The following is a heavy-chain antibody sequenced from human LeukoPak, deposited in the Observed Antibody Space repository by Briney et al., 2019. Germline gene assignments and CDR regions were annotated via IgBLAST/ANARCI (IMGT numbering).Heavy chain of an antibody. J-gene: IGHJ4*02. Sequence: QPGGSLRLSCAASGFTFSSYAMSWVRQAPGKGLEWVSAISGSGGSSYYADSVKGRFTISRDNSKNTLYLQMNSLRAEDTAVYYCAKDLWFRDFSFDYWGQGTLVTVSS. D-gene: IGHD3-10*01. CDR3: AKDLWFRDFSFDY. CDR1: GFTFSSYA. V-gene: IGHV3-23*01. CDR2: ISGSGGSS.